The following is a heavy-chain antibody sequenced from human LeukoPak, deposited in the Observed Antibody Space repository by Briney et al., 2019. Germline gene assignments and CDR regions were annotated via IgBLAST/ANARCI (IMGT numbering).Heavy chain of an antibody. D-gene: IGHD6-19*01. Sequence: SETLSLTCTVSGGSISSSSYYWGWIRQPPGKGLEWIGSIYYSGSTYYNPSLKSRVTISVDTSKNQFSLKLTSVTAADTAVYYCARTGPRQLIDYWGQGTLVTVSS. CDR1: GGSISSSSYY. CDR3: ARTGPRQLIDY. J-gene: IGHJ4*02. CDR2: IYYSGST. V-gene: IGHV4-39*07.